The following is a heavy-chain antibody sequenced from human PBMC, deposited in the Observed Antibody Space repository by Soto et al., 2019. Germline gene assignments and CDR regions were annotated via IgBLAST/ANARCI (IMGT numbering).Heavy chain of an antibody. CDR2: ISGSGGST. J-gene: IGHJ3*02. Sequence: EVQLLESGGGLVQPGGSLRLSCAASGFTFSSYAMSWVRQAPGKGLEWVSAISGSGGSTYYADSVKGRFTISRDNSKNPLYLQMNSLRAEETAVYYCAKDCEQSLGDLKYAFDIWGQGTMVTVSS. V-gene: IGHV3-23*01. D-gene: IGHD6-19*01. CDR1: GFTFSSYA. CDR3: AKDCEQSLGDLKYAFDI.